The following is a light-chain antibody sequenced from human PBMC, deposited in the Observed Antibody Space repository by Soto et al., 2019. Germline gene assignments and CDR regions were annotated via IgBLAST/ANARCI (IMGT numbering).Light chain of an antibody. J-gene: IGKJ4*01. CDR2: GAS. Sequence: EIVLTQSPGTLSLSPGERATLCCRASQSVSSSYLAWYQQKPGQAPRLLIYGASSRATGIPDRFSGSGSGTDFTLTISSLEPEDFAVYYCQQYASSPRLTFGGGTKVDIK. V-gene: IGKV3-20*01. CDR1: QSVSSSY. CDR3: QQYASSPRLT.